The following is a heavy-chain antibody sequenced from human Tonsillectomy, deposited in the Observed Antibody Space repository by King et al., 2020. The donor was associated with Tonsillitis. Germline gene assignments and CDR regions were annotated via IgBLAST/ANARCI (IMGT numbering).Heavy chain of an antibody. D-gene: IGHD3-10*01. V-gene: IGHV3-30*18. J-gene: IGHJ4*02. Sequence: QVQLVESGGGVVQPGRSLRLSCAASGFTFSSYGMHWVRQAPGKGLEWVAVISYDGSNKYYADSVKGRFTISRDNSKNTLYLQMNSLRAEDPAVYYCAKDLVSSRYYGSGSYGYFDYWGQGTLVTVSS. CDR3: AKDLVSSRYYGSGSYGYFDY. CDR1: GFTFSSYG. CDR2: ISYDGSNK.